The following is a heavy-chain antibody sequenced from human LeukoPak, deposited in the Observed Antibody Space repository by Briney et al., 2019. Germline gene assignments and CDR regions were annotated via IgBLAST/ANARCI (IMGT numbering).Heavy chain of an antibody. V-gene: IGHV4-39*07. CDR1: GGSINSSIYY. Sequence: SETLSLTCTVSGGSINSSIYYWGWIRQPPGKGLEWIGSIYYSGSTYYNPSLKSRVTVSVDTSKNQFSLKLSSVTAADTAVYYCARVCGSYHDCFDYWGQGTLVTVSS. CDR3: ARVCGSYHDCFDY. D-gene: IGHD1-26*01. CDR2: IYYSGST. J-gene: IGHJ4*02.